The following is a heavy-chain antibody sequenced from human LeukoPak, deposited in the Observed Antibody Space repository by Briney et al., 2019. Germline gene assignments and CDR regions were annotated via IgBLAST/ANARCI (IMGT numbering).Heavy chain of an antibody. J-gene: IGHJ4*02. CDR2: IYYSGST. D-gene: IGHD6-19*01. CDR1: GGSISSGDYY. CDR3: ARGRPPWIAVAAKGVYFDY. V-gene: IGHV4-30-4*01. Sequence: PSQTLSLTCTVSGGSISSGDYYWSWIRQPPGKGLEWIGYIYYSGSTYYNPSLKSRVTISVDTSKNQFSLKLSSVTAADTAVYYCARGRPPWIAVAAKGVYFDYWGQGTLVTVSS.